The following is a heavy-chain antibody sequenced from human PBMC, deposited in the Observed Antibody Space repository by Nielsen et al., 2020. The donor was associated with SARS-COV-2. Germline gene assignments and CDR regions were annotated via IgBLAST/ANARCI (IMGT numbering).Heavy chain of an antibody. Sequence: SETLSLTCTVSGGSVSSGSYYWSWIRQPPGKGLEWIGYIYYSGSTNYNPSLKSRVTISVDTSKNQFSLKLSSVTAADTAVYYCAAEVGGSYFDYWGQGTLVTVSS. V-gene: IGHV4-61*01. CDR1: GGSVSSGSYY. D-gene: IGHD1-26*01. CDR2: IYYSGST. CDR3: AAEVGGSYFDY. J-gene: IGHJ4*02.